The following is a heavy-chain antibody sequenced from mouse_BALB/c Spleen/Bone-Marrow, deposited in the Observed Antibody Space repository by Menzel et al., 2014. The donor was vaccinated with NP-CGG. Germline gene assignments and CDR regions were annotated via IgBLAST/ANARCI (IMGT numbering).Heavy chain of an antibody. CDR3: ARGGSSRAWFAY. D-gene: IGHD1-1*01. Sequence: QVQLKEPGPGLVAPSQSLSITCTVSEFSLTSYGVHWVRQPPGKGLEWLGVIWAGGSTNYNSALMSRLSISKDNSKSQVFLKMNSLQTDDTAMYYCARGGSSRAWFAYWGQGTLVTVPA. CDR2: IWAGGST. V-gene: IGHV2-9*02. CDR1: EFSLTSYG. J-gene: IGHJ3*01.